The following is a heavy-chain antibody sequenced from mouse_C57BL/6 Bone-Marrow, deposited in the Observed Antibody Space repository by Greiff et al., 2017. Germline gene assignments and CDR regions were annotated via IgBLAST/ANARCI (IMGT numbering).Heavy chain of an antibody. Sequence: QVQLQQSGAELVRPGTSVKMSCKASGYTFTNYWIGWAKQRPGHGLEWIGDIYPGGGYTNYNAKFKGKATLTADKSSSTAYMQFSSLTSEDSAIYYCARTFYYGYDAGFAYWGQGTLVTVSA. CDR3: ARTFYYGYDAGFAY. V-gene: IGHV1-63*01. CDR1: GYTFTNYW. D-gene: IGHD2-2*01. CDR2: IYPGGGYT. J-gene: IGHJ3*01.